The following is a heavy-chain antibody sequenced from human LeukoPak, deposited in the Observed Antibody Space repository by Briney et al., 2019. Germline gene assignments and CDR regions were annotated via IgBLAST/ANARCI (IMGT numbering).Heavy chain of an antibody. Sequence: PSETLSLTCTVSGGSISSYYWSWIRQPAGKGLEWIGRIYTSGSTNYNPSLKSRVTMSVDTSKNQFSLKLSSVTAADTAVYYCARATSYDYVWGSSRPYYFDYWGQGTLVTVSS. CDR2: IYTSGST. CDR1: GGSISSYY. CDR3: ARATSYDYVWGSSRPYYFDY. D-gene: IGHD3-16*01. J-gene: IGHJ4*02. V-gene: IGHV4-4*07.